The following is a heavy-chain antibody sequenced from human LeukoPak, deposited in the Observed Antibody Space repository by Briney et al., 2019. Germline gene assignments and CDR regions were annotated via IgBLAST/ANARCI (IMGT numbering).Heavy chain of an antibody. J-gene: IGHJ4*02. D-gene: IGHD2/OR15-2a*01. Sequence: ASVKVSCKTSGYMFTDYFIHWVRQGPGQGLEWMGWINPKSGGSNSAQKFQGRVTMIRDTSISTAYMEVSWLTSDDTAVYYCARDLGDFYENNWAFDYWGQGTLVTVSS. CDR3: ARDLGDFYENNWAFDY. CDR2: INPKSGGS. CDR1: GYMFTDYF. V-gene: IGHV1-2*02.